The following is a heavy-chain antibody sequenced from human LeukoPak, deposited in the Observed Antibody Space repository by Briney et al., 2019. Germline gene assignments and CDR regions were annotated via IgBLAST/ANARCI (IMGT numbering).Heavy chain of an antibody. CDR1: GYTFTGYY. Sequence: ASVKVSCKASGYTFTGYYMHWVRQAPGQGLEWMGWINPNSGGTNYAHKLQGRVTMTRDTSISTAYMELSRLRSDDTAVYYCARGLWVSAMDNWGQGTLVTVSS. CDR2: INPNSGGT. V-gene: IGHV1-2*02. J-gene: IGHJ4*02. CDR3: ARGLWVSAMDN. D-gene: IGHD2-21*01.